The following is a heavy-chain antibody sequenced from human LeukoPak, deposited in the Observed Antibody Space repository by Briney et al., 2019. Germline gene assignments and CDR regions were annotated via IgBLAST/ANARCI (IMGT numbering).Heavy chain of an antibody. CDR1: GFTFTSYG. J-gene: IGHJ4*02. Sequence: GGSLRLSCAASGFTFTSYGMTWVRQAPGKGLEWVANTKHVGSERYYVDSVKGRFTISRDNVKNSLFLQMDSLRAADTAVYYCARGGLYGEYYFDYWSEGTPATV. V-gene: IGHV3-7*04. CDR2: TKHVGSER. D-gene: IGHD4/OR15-4a*01. CDR3: ARGGLYGEYYFDY.